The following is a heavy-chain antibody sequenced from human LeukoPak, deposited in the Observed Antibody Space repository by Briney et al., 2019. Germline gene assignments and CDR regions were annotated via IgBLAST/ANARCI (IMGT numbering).Heavy chain of an antibody. CDR1: GGTFSSYA. CDR3: ARNRWEPYHNDAFDI. J-gene: IGHJ3*02. V-gene: IGHV1-18*01. D-gene: IGHD1-26*01. Sequence: ASVKVSCKASGGTFSSYAISWVRQAPGQGLEWMGWISVYNGNTNSTQKLQGRVTMTTDTSTSTAYMELRSLRSDDTAVYYCARNRWEPYHNDAFDIWGQGTMVTVSS. CDR2: ISVYNGNT.